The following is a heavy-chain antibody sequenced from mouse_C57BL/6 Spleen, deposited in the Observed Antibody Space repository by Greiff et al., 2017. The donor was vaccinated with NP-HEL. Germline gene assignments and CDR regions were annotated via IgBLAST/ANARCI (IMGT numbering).Heavy chain of an antibody. V-gene: IGHV1-80*01. Sequence: QVQLQQSGAELVKPGASVKISCKASGYAFSSYWMNWVKQRPGKGLEWIGQIYPGDGDTNYNGKFKGKATLTADKSSSTAYMQLSSLTSEDSAVYFCARRIPDYYGSSHWYFDVWGTGTTVTVSS. CDR3: ARRIPDYYGSSHWYFDV. J-gene: IGHJ1*03. CDR2: IYPGDGDT. D-gene: IGHD1-1*01. CDR1: GYAFSSYW.